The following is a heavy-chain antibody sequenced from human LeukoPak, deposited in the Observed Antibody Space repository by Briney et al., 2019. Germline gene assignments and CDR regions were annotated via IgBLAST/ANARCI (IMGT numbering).Heavy chain of an antibody. V-gene: IGHV3-33*01. CDR1: GFTFSSYG. CDR2: IWYDGSNK. CDR3: ARDPDPYYDSSGYYPYDY. D-gene: IGHD3-22*01. J-gene: IGHJ4*02. Sequence: GGSLRLSCAASGFTFSSYGMHWVRQAPGKGLEWVAVIWYDGSNKYYADSVKGRFTISRDNSKNTLYLQMNSLRAEDTAVYYCARDPDPYYDSSGYYPYDYWGQGTLVTVSS.